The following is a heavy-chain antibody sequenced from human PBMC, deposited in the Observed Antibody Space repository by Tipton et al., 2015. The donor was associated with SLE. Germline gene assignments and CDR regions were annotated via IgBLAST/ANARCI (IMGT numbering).Heavy chain of an antibody. Sequence: TLSLTCTVSGGSISSHFWSWIRQPPGKGLEWIGEINHSGSTNYSPSLKSRVTISVDTSKKQFSLKLNAVTAADTAVSYCASGSPLFPNDFWSGNLDYWGQGTLVTVSS. CDR2: INHSGST. D-gene: IGHD3-3*01. CDR1: GGSISSHF. CDR3: ASGSPLFPNDFWSGNLDY. J-gene: IGHJ4*02. V-gene: IGHV4-34*01.